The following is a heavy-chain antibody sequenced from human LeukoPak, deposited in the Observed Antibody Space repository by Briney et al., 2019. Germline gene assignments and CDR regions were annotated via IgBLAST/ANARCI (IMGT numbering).Heavy chain of an antibody. Sequence: PSETLSLTCAVYGGSFSGYYWSWIRQPPGKGLEWIGEINHSGSTNYNPSLKSRVTISVDTSKNQFSLKLSSVTAADTAVYYCARRADGGFDYWGQGTLVTVSS. J-gene: IGHJ4*02. CDR2: INHSGST. V-gene: IGHV4-34*01. CDR3: ARRADGGFDY. D-gene: IGHD6-13*01. CDR1: GGSFSGYY.